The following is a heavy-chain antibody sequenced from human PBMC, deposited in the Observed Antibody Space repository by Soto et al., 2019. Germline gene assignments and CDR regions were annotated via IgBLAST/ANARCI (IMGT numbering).Heavy chain of an antibody. J-gene: IGHJ4*02. CDR1: GFIFNSYG. CDR2: ISTSGGTT. D-gene: IGHD1-26*01. Sequence: GGSLRLSCAASGFIFNSYGMSWVRQAPGKGLEWVSFISTSGGTTYYADSVKGRFTISRDNSKSTLYLQMNSLRAEDTALYYCLKLYGGTYRSGFDYWGQGTLVTVSS. V-gene: IGHV3-23*01. CDR3: LKLYGGTYRSGFDY.